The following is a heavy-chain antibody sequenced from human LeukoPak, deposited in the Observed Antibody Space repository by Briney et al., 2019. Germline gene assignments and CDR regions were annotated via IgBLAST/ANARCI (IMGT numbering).Heavy chain of an antibody. CDR3: ARGRRPDAFDS. V-gene: IGHV3-48*03. Sequence: GGSLRLSCAASGFTFSSYDMYWVRQAPGRGLEWVSYNSSSGTTTHYGDSVKGRYTISRDNAKNSLYLQMNSLRAEDTAVYYCARGRRPDAFDSWGQGTRVTVSS. J-gene: IGHJ3*02. CDR2: NSSSGTTT. CDR1: GFTFSSYD.